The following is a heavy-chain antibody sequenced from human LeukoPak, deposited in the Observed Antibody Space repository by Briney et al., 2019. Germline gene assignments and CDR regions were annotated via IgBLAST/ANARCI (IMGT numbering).Heavy chain of an antibody. D-gene: IGHD3-3*01. CDR2: INPNSGGT. CDR1: GYTFTGYY. V-gene: IGHV1-2*02. J-gene: IGHJ5*02. Sequence: ASVKVSCKASGYTFTGYYMHWVRQAPGQGLEWMGWINPNSGGTNYAQKFQGRVTMTRDTSISTAYMELSRLRSDDTAVYYCARDLRSXYYENWFDPWGQGTLVTVSS. CDR3: ARDLRSXYYENWFDP.